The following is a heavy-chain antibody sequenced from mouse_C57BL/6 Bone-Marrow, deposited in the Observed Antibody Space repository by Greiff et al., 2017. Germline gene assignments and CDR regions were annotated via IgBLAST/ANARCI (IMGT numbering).Heavy chain of an antibody. J-gene: IGHJ4*01. CDR2: INPNNGGT. V-gene: IGHV1-18*01. CDR1: GYTFTDYN. CDR3: ARQPHYDAMDY. Sequence: EVQRVESGPELVKPGASVKIPCKASGYTFTDYNMDWVKQSHGKSLEWIGDINPNNGGTIYNQKFKGKATLTVDKSSSTAYMELRSLTSEDTAVYYCARQPHYDAMDYWGQGTSVTVSS.